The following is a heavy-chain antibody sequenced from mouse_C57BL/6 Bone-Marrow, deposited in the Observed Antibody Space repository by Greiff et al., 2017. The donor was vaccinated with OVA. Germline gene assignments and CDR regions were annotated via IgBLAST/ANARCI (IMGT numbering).Heavy chain of an antibody. D-gene: IGHD1-1*01. CDR1: GYSFTDDK. V-gene: IGHV1-39*01. J-gene: IGHJ1*03. Sequence: VQLKESGPELVKPGASVKISCKASGYSFTDDKMNWVKQSNGKSLEWIGVINPNYGTTSYNQKFKGKATLTVDQSSSTAYMQLNSLTSEDSAVYYCAFYYGSSYRYFDVWGTGTTVTVSS. CDR2: INPNYGTT. CDR3: AFYYGSSYRYFDV.